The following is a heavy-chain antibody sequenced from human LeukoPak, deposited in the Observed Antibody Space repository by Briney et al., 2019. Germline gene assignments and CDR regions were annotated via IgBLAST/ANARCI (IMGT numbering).Heavy chain of an antibody. CDR3: AKGRNRVTTSGYYYFGMDV. CDR2: INTNTGNP. CDR1: GYTFTYYA. D-gene: IGHD4-17*01. J-gene: IGHJ6*02. V-gene: IGHV7-4-1*02. Sequence: GASVKVSCKASGYTFTYYAMNWVRQAPGQGLEWMGWINTNTGNPTYAQDFTGRFVFSLDTSVSTAYLQINSLKTEDTAVYYCAKGRNRVTTSGYYYFGMDVWGQGTTVTVSS.